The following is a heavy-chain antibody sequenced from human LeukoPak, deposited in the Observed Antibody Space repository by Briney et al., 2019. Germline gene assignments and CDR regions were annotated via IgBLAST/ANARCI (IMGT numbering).Heavy chain of an antibody. CDR3: GRGMIVLTGYGNYVYDAFDI. J-gene: IGHJ3*02. V-gene: IGHV1-69*13. CDR2: IIPIFGTA. D-gene: IGHD3-9*01. Sequence: SVKVSCKPSGGTLSIYAINWVRQAPGQGVEWMGGIIPIFGTANYAQKFQGRITITADESTSTAYMELSSQRSEETAVYYCGRGMIVLTGYGNYVYDAFDIWGQGTMVTVSS. CDR1: GGTLSIYA.